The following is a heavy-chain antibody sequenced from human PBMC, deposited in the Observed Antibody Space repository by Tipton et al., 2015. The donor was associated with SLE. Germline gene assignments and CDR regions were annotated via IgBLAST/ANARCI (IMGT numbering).Heavy chain of an antibody. CDR3: ARVPIGGTSGAFDI. CDR2: IIPIFSTA. Sequence: QLVQSGPEVKKPGSSVKVSCKASGGTFSSYAISWVRQAPGQGLEWMGGIIPIFSTANYAQKFQGRVTITADESTSTAYMELSSLRSEDTAVYYCARVPIGGTSGAFDIWGQGTMVTVSS. V-gene: IGHV1-69*01. D-gene: IGHD1-1*01. J-gene: IGHJ3*02. CDR1: GGTFSSYA.